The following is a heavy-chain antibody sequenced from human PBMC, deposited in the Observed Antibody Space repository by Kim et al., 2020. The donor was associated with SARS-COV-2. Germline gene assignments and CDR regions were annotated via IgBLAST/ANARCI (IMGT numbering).Heavy chain of an antibody. CDR1: GGSFSGYY. D-gene: IGHD4-4*01. CDR2: INHSGST. CDR3: ARGGMTTLYYGMDV. Sequence: SETLSLTCAVYGGSFSGYYWSWIRQPPGKGLEWIGEINHSGSTNYNPSLKSRVTISVDTSKNQFSLKLSSVTAADTAVYYCARGGMTTLYYGMDVWGQGTTVTVSS. V-gene: IGHV4-34*01. J-gene: IGHJ6*02.